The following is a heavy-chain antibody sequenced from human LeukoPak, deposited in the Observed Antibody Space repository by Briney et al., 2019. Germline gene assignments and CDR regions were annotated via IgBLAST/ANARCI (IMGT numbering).Heavy chain of an antibody. CDR1: GFTFSSYS. Sequence: GGSLRLSCAASGFTFSSYSMNWVRQAPGKVLEWVSYISSSSSTIYYADSVKGRFTISRDNAKNSLYLQMNSLRAEDTAVYYCARDFGSPRLNYDFWSGYGYWGQGTLVTVSS. J-gene: IGHJ4*02. V-gene: IGHV3-48*01. D-gene: IGHD3-3*01. CDR3: ARDFGSPRLNYDFWSGYGY. CDR2: ISSSSSTI.